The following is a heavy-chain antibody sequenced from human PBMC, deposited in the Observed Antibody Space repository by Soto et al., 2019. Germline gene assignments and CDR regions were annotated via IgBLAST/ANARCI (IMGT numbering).Heavy chain of an antibody. CDR3: ARAGHSGYDFDY. D-gene: IGHD5-12*01. Sequence: ASVKVSCKASGGTFSSYAISWVRQAPGQGLEWMGGIIPIFGTANYAQKFQGRVTITADESTSTAYMELSSLRSEDTAVYYCARAGHSGYDFDYWGQGTLVTVSS. V-gene: IGHV1-69*13. CDR1: GGTFSSYA. CDR2: IIPIFGTA. J-gene: IGHJ4*02.